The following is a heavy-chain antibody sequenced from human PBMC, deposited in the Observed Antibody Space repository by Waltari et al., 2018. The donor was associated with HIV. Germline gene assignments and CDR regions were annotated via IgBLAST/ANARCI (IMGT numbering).Heavy chain of an antibody. D-gene: IGHD5-12*01. CDR2: IAYDESRQ. J-gene: IGHJ4*02. CDR3: ARESKYSHKYYPFEY. V-gene: IGHV3-30-3*01. CDR1: GQFFTGYA. Sequence: QVHRVESGGGVVLPGRALRRSCVASGQFFTGYALHWVRQAPGKRQEWVAFIAYDESRQQYADSVRGRFTISRDDFKNTLYLQMNSLRPGDTAVYYCARESKYSHKYYPFEYWGQGTLVSVSS.